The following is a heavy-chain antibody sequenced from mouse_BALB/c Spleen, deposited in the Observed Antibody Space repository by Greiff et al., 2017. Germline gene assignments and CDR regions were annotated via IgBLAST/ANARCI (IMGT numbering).Heavy chain of an antibody. CDR2: INPYNDGT. Sequence: VQLQHSGPELVKPGASVKMSCKASGYTFTSYVMHWVKQKPGQGLEWIGYINPYNDGTKYNEKFKGKATLTSDKSSSTAYMELSSLTSEDSAVYYCARGGLIQNFDYWGQGTTLTVSS. D-gene: IGHD3-3*01. CDR1: GYTFTSYV. V-gene: IGHV1-14*01. J-gene: IGHJ2*01. CDR3: ARGGLIQNFDY.